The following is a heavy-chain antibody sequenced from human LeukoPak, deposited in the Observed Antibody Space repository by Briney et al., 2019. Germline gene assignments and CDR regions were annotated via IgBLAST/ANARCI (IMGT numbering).Heavy chain of an antibody. V-gene: IGHV3-30*02. Sequence: GGSLRLSCAASGFTFSSYVMHWVGPAPAKGLEGVAFIRYDGSNKYYADSVKGRFTLSRDNSKNTLYLHMNSLRAEDTAVYYCAKDRVAKPGCGIRHRSHYFDYWGQGTLVTVSS. CDR2: IRYDGSNK. CDR1: GFTFSSYV. CDR3: AKDRVAKPGCGIRHRSHYFDY. J-gene: IGHJ4*02. D-gene: IGHD1-14*01.